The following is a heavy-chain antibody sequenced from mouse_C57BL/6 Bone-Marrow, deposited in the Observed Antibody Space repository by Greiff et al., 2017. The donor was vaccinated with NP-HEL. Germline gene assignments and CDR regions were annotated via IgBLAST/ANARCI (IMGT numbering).Heavy chain of an antibody. Sequence: EVKVVESGGGLVQPGGSLKLSCAASGFTFSDYYMYWVRQTPEKRLEWVAYISNGGGSTYYPDTVKGRFTISRANAKNPLYLQMSRLKSEDTAMYNCARHGGGYYVPDWYFDVWGTGTTVTVSS. J-gene: IGHJ1*03. CDR3: ARHGGGYYVPDWYFDV. V-gene: IGHV5-12*01. CDR1: GFTFSDYY. CDR2: ISNGGGST. D-gene: IGHD2-3*01.